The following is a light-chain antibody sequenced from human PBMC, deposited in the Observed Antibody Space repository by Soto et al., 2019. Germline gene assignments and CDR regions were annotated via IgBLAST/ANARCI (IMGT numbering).Light chain of an antibody. J-gene: IGKJ1*01. CDR3: QQYYDYRT. CDR1: ESISSW. Sequence: DIQMTQSPSTLSASVGDRVTITCRASESISSWLAWYQQKPGKAPKLLMYKASSLESGVPSRFSGSGSGTEFTLTISSLQPDDFATYYCQQYYDYRTFGQGTKVEIK. V-gene: IGKV1-5*03. CDR2: KAS.